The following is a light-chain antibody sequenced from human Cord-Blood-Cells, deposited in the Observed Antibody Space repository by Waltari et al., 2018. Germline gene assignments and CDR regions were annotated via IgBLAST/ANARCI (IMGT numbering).Light chain of an antibody. CDR2: WAS. V-gene: IGKV4-1*01. J-gene: IGKJ1*01. CDR3: QQYYSTPWT. Sequence: DIVMTQSQDSLAVSLGERATINCTSSQSVLYSSNNKNYLAWYQQKPGHPPTMLIYWASTRESGVRCRFCGSGSGTDFTLTSSSLQAEDGAVYYGQQYYSTPWTFGQGTKVEIK. CDR1: QSVLYSSNNKNY.